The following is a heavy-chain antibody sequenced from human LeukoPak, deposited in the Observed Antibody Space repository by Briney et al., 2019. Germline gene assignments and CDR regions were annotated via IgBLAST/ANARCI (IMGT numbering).Heavy chain of an antibody. V-gene: IGHV1-69*05. Sequence: GASVKVSCKASGGTFRNYALSWVRQGPGKRLEWMGGTTPIFGSAEYAQNFQGRVTVTTDESTSTAYMEMSSLRSDDTAVYYCAGALFHFDSSGYDMDGYDIWGQGTMVTVSS. J-gene: IGHJ3*02. CDR1: GGTFRNYA. D-gene: IGHD3-22*01. CDR2: TTPIFGSA. CDR3: AGALFHFDSSGYDMDGYDI.